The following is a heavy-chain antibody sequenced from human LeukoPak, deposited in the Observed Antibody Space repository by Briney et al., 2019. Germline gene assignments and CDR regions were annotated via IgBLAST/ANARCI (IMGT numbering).Heavy chain of an antibody. V-gene: IGHV3-48*02. J-gene: IGHJ4*02. Sequence: GGSLRLSCAASGFTFSNAWMSWVRQAPGKGLEWVSYISSSSITKYHADFVKGRFTISRDNAKNSLDLQMNSLRDEDTAVYYCAREYGLITFGGVILRRYYFDYWGQGSLVTVSS. D-gene: IGHD3-16*01. CDR3: AREYGLITFGGVILRRYYFDY. CDR1: GFTFSNAW. CDR2: ISSSSITK.